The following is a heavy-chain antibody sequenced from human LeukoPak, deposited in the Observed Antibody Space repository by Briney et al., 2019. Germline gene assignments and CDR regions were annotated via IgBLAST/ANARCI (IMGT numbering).Heavy chain of an antibody. CDR1: GFTFSSYS. V-gene: IGHV3-21*01. J-gene: IGHJ6*03. CDR3: AKSGSHQAYYYYYYMDV. Sequence: GGPLRLSCAASGFTFSSYSMNWVRQAPGKGLEWVSSISSSSYIYYADSVKGRFTISRDNAKNSLYLQMNSLRAEDTAVYYCAKSGSHQAYYYYYYMDVWGKGTTVTISS. D-gene: IGHD1-26*01. CDR2: ISSSSYI.